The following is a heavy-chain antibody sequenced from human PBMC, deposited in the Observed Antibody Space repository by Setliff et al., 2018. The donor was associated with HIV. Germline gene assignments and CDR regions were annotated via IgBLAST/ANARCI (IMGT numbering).Heavy chain of an antibody. CDR3: ARLSGDYYYFDY. CDR1: GGSFSGYY. D-gene: IGHD2-21*02. Sequence: KTSETLSLTCAGFGGSFSGYYWTWIRQPPGKGLEWIGEINHSGSTDYNPSLKSRVTISLDTSKNQFSLKLTSVTAADTAVYYCARLSGDYYYFDYWGQGTLVTVSS. J-gene: IGHJ4*02. V-gene: IGHV4-34*01. CDR2: INHSGST.